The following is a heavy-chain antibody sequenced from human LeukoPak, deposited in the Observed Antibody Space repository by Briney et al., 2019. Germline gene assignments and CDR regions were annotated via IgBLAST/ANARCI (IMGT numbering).Heavy chain of an antibody. CDR2: ISGSGGST. CDR3: AKETVVVVAATPDAFDI. V-gene: IGHV3-23*01. Sequence: GGSLRLSCAASGFTFSSYAMSWVRQAPGKGLKWVSGISGSGGSTHYADSVKDRFTISRDNSKNTLYLQMNSLRAEDTAVYYCAKETVVVVAATPDAFDIWGQGTMVTVSS. D-gene: IGHD2-15*01. CDR1: GFTFSSYA. J-gene: IGHJ3*02.